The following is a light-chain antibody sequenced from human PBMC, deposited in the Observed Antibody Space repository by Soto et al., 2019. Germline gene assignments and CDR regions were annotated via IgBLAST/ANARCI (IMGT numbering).Light chain of an antibody. CDR2: GAS. CDR1: QSVSSY. Sequence: IVLTQSPATLSLSPGERATLSCRASQSVSSYLAWYQVKPGQAPRRLIYGASSRATGIPDRFSGRGFGTDFTLTISRLEPEDFAVYYCQHSGDFRWTFGQGTKV. J-gene: IGKJ1*01. V-gene: IGKV3-20*01. CDR3: QHSGDFRWT.